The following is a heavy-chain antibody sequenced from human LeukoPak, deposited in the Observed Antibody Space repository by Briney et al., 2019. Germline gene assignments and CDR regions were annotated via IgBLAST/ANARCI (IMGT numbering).Heavy chain of an antibody. V-gene: IGHV4-34*01. CDR2: INHSGST. CDR1: GGSVSTSDYY. CDR3: ARTAYSSGWYSTTFDY. Sequence: SETPSLTCTVSGGSVSTSDYYWGWIRQPPGKGLEWIGEINHSGSTNYNPSLKSRVTISVDTSKNQFSLKLSSVTAADTAVYYCARTAYSSGWYSTTFDYWGQGTLVTVSS. D-gene: IGHD6-19*01. J-gene: IGHJ4*02.